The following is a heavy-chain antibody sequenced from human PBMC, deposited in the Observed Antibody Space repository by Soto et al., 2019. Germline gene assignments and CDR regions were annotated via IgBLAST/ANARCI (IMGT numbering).Heavy chain of an antibody. CDR1: GGTFSSYA. CDR3: ARTTMPAVALNWFDP. D-gene: IGHD2-2*01. V-gene: IGHV1-69*12. Sequence: QVQLVQSGAEVKKPGSSVKVSSKVSGGTFSSYAISWVRQAPGQGLEWMGGIIPIFGTANYAQKFQGRVTITADESTSTAYMELSSLRSEDTAVYYCARTTMPAVALNWFDPWGQGTLVTVSS. CDR2: IIPIFGTA. J-gene: IGHJ5*02.